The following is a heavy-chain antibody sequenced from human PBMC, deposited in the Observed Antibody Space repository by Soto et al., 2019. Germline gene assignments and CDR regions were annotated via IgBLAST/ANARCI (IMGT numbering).Heavy chain of an antibody. D-gene: IGHD2-21*01. CDR2: ISAYNGDK. V-gene: IGHV1-18*01. J-gene: IGHJ6*02. CDR3: ARDGPHIPARGAV. Sequence: ASVKVSCKASGYTFINYGVSWVRQAPGQGLEWMGWISAYNGDKKYAQNVQGRVTLTTDTSTSTAYMEMRTLRSDDTAAYYCARDGPHIPARGAVWGQGTTVTVSS. CDR1: GYTFINYG.